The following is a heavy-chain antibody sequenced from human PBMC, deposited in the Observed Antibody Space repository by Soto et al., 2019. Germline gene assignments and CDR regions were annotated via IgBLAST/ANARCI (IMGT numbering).Heavy chain of an antibody. J-gene: IGHJ6*02. Sequence: PSETLSLTXAVSGGSISSSNWWSWVRQPPGKGLEWIGEIYHSGSTNYNPSLKSRVTISVDKSKNQFSLKLSSVTAADTAVYYCARDSSSLAGYGMDVWGQGTTVTVSS. CDR2: IYHSGST. D-gene: IGHD6-13*01. CDR3: ARDSSSLAGYGMDV. CDR1: GGSISSSNW. V-gene: IGHV4-4*02.